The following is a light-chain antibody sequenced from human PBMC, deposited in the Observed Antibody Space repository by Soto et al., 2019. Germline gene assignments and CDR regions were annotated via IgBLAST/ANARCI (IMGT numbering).Light chain of an antibody. V-gene: IGKV3-20*01. CDR1: QSVSSSY. Sequence: EIVLTQSPGTLSLSPGERATLSCMASQSVSSSYLAWYQQKPGQAPRLLIYGASSRATGIPDRFSGSGSGTDFTLTISRLEPEDFAVYYCQQYCSSPPKITFGQGTRLEIK. CDR3: QQYCSSPPKIT. CDR2: GAS. J-gene: IGKJ5*01.